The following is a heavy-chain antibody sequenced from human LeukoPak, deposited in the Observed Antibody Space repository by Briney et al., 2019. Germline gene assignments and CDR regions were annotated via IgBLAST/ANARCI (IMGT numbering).Heavy chain of an antibody. CDR3: ARASMGGRDYHLDS. CDR2: IKQDGTDK. J-gene: IGHJ4*02. D-gene: IGHD4/OR15-4a*01. CDR1: GFTFSSYW. Sequence: TGGSLRLSCAASGFTFSSYWMTWVRQAPGKGLEWVANIKQDGTDKYYVDSVKGRFTISRDNAKNSLFLQLGSLRADDTAVYYCARASMGGRDYHLDSWGQGTLVTVPS. V-gene: IGHV3-7*01.